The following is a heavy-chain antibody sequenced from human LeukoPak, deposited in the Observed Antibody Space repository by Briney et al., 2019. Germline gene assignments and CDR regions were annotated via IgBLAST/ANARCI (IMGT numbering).Heavy chain of an antibody. V-gene: IGHV6-1*01. CDR3: GGDPSSSGRYYYYGMDV. CDR2: TYYRSKWYN. J-gene: IGHJ6*02. Sequence: SQTLSLTCAISGDSVSSNSAAWNWIRQSPSRGLEWLGRTYYRSKWYNDYAVSVKSRITINPDTSKNQFSLQLNSVTPEDTAVYYCGGDPSSSGRYYYYGMDVWGQGTTVTVSS. CDR1: GDSVSSNSAA. D-gene: IGHD6-6*01.